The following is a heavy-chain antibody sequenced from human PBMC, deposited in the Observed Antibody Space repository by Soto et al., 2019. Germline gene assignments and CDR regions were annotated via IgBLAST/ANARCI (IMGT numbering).Heavy chain of an antibody. CDR3: ERSGTYYDFAY. Sequence: GGSLRLSCAASGFPFSTYWMSWVRQAPGKGLEWVANIKPDGSEKHYVESVKGRFTISRDNAKKSLYLQINTLRAEDTAVYFRERSGTYYDFAYWGQGNLVTVSS. CDR1: GFPFSTYW. D-gene: IGHD1-26*01. V-gene: IGHV3-7*01. J-gene: IGHJ4*02. CDR2: IKPDGSEK.